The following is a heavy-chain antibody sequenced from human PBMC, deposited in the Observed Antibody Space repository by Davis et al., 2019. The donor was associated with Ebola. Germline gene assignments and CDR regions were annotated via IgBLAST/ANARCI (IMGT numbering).Heavy chain of an antibody. J-gene: IGHJ6*02. CDR3: AGSRPRFYGMDV. D-gene: IGHD2-2*01. Sequence: PGGSLRLSCAASGFTFSSYGMHWVRQAPGKGLEWVAVIWYDGSNKYYADSVKGRFTISRDNSKNTLYLQMNSLRAEDTAVYYCAGSRPRFYGMDVWGQGTTVTVSS. V-gene: IGHV3-33*01. CDR2: IWYDGSNK. CDR1: GFTFSSYG.